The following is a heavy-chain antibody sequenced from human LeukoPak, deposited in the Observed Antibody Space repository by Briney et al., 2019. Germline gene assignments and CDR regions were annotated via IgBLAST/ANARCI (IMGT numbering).Heavy chain of an antibody. CDR3: ARGSQGYCSSTSCSFDY. D-gene: IGHD2-2*01. V-gene: IGHV4-34*01. CDR2: INHSGST. CDR1: GGSFSGYY. Sequence: SETLSLTCAVYGGSFSGYYWSWIRQPPGKGLEWIGEINHSGSTNYDPSLKSRVTISVDTSKNQFSLKLSSVTAADTAVYYCARGSQGYCSSTSCSFDYWGQGTLVTVSS. J-gene: IGHJ4*02.